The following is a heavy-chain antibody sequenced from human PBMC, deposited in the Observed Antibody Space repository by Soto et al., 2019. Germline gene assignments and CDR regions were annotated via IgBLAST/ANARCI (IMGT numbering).Heavy chain of an antibody. V-gene: IGHV3-9*01. Sequence: GGSLRLSCAASGFTFDDYGMHWVRQAPGKGLEWVSGISWNSGSIGYADSVKGRFTISRDNAKNSLYLQMNSLRAEDTALYYCAKDFGRGVIVVVPAATKRMLSYFDYWGQGTLVTVSS. CDR1: GFTFDDYG. D-gene: IGHD2-2*01. J-gene: IGHJ4*02. CDR2: ISWNSGSI. CDR3: AKDFGRGVIVVVPAATKRMLSYFDY.